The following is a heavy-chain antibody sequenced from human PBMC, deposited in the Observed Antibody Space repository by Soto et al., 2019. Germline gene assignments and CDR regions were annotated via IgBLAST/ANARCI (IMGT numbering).Heavy chain of an antibody. J-gene: IGHJ5*02. D-gene: IGHD4-17*01. Sequence: GSLRLSCAASGFTFSSYDMHWVRQATGKGLEWVSAIGTAGDTYYPGSVKGRFTISRENAKNSLYLQMNSLRAEDTAVYYCARETTPGGWFDPWGQGTLVTVS. CDR1: GFTFSSYD. V-gene: IGHV3-13*01. CDR3: ARETTPGGWFDP. CDR2: IGTAGDT.